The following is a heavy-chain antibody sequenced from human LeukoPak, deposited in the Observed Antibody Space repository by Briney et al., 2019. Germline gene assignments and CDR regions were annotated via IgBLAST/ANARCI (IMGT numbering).Heavy chain of an antibody. J-gene: IGHJ4*02. CDR2: IYAGDSDT. CDR1: GYSFTTYW. D-gene: IGHD6-13*01. CDR3: ARLRYSSSWDFDY. V-gene: IGHV5-51*01. Sequence: GEFLKISCRGSGYSFTTYWMGWVRQMPGKGLEWMGIIYAGDSDTRYSPSFQGQVTISADKSFSTAYLQWSSLKASDTAMYYCARLRYSSSWDFDYWGQGTLVTVSS.